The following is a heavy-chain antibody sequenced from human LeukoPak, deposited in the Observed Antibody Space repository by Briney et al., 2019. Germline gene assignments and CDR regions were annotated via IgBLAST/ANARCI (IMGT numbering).Heavy chain of an antibody. Sequence: GGTLSLSCTGSGFIFSGYSMNWVRQAQGKGLEGISYISIHSSTIYYADAVRRRFTISRDNDKRSVYLQMSSLRVEDTAVYYCARDGSAGSYLNWFDPWGQGTLVTVSS. CDR2: ISIHSSTI. V-gene: IGHV3-48*01. D-gene: IGHD3-10*01. CDR3: ARDGSAGSYLNWFDP. CDR1: GFIFSGYS. J-gene: IGHJ5*02.